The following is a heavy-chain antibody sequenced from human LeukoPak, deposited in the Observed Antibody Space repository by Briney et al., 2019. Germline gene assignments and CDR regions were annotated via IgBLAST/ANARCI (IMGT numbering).Heavy chain of an antibody. Sequence: GESLKISCKGSGYIFTSYWIGWVRQMPGKGLEWMGIIYPGDSDTRYSPSFQGQVTISADKSISTAYLQWGSLKASDTAMYYCARGGLVYDSSGFPDYWGQGTLVTVSS. CDR2: IYPGDSDT. D-gene: IGHD3-22*01. CDR3: ARGGLVYDSSGFPDY. J-gene: IGHJ4*02. CDR1: GYIFTSYW. V-gene: IGHV5-51*01.